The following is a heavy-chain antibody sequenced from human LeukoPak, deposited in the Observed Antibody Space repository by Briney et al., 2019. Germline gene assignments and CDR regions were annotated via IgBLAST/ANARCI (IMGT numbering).Heavy chain of an antibody. V-gene: IGHV5-51*01. D-gene: IGHD6-19*01. CDR3: ARRGAVTGTMSWFDP. J-gene: IGHJ5*02. Sequence: GESLKISCKGSGYSFASYWVAWVRQMPGKGLEWVGIIYPGDSDTRYSPSFQGQVTFSADKSSSTIYLQWSSLKPSDTAIYYCARRGAVTGTMSWFDPWGQGTLVTVSS. CDR2: IYPGDSDT. CDR1: GYSFASYW.